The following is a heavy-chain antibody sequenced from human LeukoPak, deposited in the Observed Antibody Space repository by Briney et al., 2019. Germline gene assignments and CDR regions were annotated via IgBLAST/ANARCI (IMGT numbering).Heavy chain of an antibody. CDR3: ARLGEYDSRAD. CDR2: IYFSGST. Sequence: PSETLSLTCTVSGGSISSHYRSWIRQPPGKGLEWIGYIYFSGSTNYNPSLKSRVTISVDTSKNQFSLKLTSVTAADTAVYYCARLGEYDSRADWGQGSLVTVSS. J-gene: IGHJ4*02. CDR1: GGSISSHY. D-gene: IGHD3-22*01. V-gene: IGHV4-59*08.